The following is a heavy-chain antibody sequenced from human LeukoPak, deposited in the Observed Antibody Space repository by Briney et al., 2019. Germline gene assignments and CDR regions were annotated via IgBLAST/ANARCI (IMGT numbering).Heavy chain of an antibody. CDR2: IGASGENT. CDR3: ARKPSYLNWFDP. V-gene: IGHV3-23*01. CDR1: GFTFTNYA. J-gene: IGHJ5*02. Sequence: GGSLRLSCAASGFTFTNYAMTWVRQAPGKGLEWVSAIGASGENTFYADSVKGRFTIPRDNSKNTLHLQMNSLRVEDTAVYYCARKPSYLNWFDPWGQGTLVTVSS.